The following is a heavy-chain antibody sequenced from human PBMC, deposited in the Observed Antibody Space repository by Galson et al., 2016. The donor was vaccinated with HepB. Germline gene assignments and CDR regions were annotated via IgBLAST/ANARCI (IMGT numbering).Heavy chain of an antibody. V-gene: IGHV3-30*18. J-gene: IGHJ6*02. D-gene: IGHD3-10*01. CDR2: TSYDDVNK. Sequence: SLRLSCAASGFSFSIYGMHWVRQAPGKGLEWIAVTSYDDVNKYYADSVKGRFTISRDNSKNTLYLQLNSLRAEDTALYYCANMPASGSGSNYYYYGLDVWGQGTTVTVSS. CDR1: GFSFSIYG. CDR3: ANMPASGSGSNYYYYGLDV.